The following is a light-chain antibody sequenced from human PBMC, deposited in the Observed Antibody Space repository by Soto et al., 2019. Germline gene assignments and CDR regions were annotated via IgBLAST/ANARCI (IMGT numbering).Light chain of an antibody. CDR3: QQYNSYSVT. Sequence: DIPMTQSPSTLSASVGDRVTSTCRASQSVSSWLAWYQQKPGKAPNLLIYRASNLESGVPSRFSGSGSGTEFTLTISSLQPDDFATYYCQQYNSYSVTFGQGTKVEIK. CDR2: RAS. V-gene: IGKV1-5*03. CDR1: QSVSSW. J-gene: IGKJ1*01.